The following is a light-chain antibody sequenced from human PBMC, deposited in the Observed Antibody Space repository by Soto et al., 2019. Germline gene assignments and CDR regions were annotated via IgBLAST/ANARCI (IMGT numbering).Light chain of an antibody. Sequence: EIVLTQSPATLSLSPGERATLSCRASENVRTFVDWYQQKPGQAPRLLIYGASNMATGIPARFSGSGSGTDFTTPISARVPADFAVYYYQQHNDRPPGTFGQGTRVEIQ. CDR2: GAS. V-gene: IGKV3-11*01. J-gene: IGKJ1*01. CDR1: ENVRTF. CDR3: QQHNDRPPGT.